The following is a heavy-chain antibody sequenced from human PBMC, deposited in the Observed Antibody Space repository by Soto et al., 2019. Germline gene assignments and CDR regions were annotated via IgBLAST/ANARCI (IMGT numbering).Heavy chain of an antibody. CDR2: MNPNSGNT. CDR3: ARGRGYCSGGSCYQFDC. V-gene: IGHV1-8*01. Sequence: QVQLVQSGAEVKKPGASVKVSCKASGYTFTSYDINWVRQATGQGLEWMGWMNPNSGNTGYAQKFQGRVTMTRNTSISTAYMDLSSLRSEDTAVYYCARGRGYCSGGSCYQFDCWGQGTLVTVSS. D-gene: IGHD2-15*01. CDR1: GYTFTSYD. J-gene: IGHJ4*02.